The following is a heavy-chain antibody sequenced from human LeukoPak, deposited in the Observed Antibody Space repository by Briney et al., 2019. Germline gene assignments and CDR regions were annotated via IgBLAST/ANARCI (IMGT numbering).Heavy chain of an antibody. CDR2: IYYSGST. V-gene: IGHV4-59*08. Sequence: SETLSLTCTVSGGSISSYYWSWIRQPPGKGLEWIGYIYYSGSTNYNPSLKSRVTMSVDTSKNQFSLKLSSVTAADTAVYYCARAQGYGGNFDYWGQGTLVTVSS. D-gene: IGHD4-23*01. J-gene: IGHJ4*02. CDR3: ARAQGYGGNFDY. CDR1: GGSISSYY.